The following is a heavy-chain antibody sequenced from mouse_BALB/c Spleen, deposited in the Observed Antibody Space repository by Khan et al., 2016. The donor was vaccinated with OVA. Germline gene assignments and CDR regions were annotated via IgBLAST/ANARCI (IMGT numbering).Heavy chain of an antibody. V-gene: IGHV2-9*02. CDR1: GFSLASYG. Sequence: QVQLKQSGPGLVAPSQSLSITCTVSGFSLASYGVHWVRQPPGKGLEWLGVIWAGGSTNYNSALMSRLSISKDNSKSQGFLKMNSLQTDDTAMYYYARFYDGYYYTVDYWGQGTSVTVSS. J-gene: IGHJ4*01. D-gene: IGHD2-3*01. CDR3: ARFYDGYYYTVDY. CDR2: IWAGGST.